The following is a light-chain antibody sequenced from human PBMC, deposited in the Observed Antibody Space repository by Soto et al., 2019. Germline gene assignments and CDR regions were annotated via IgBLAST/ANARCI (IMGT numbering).Light chain of an antibody. CDR1: QGISSY. Sequence: AIRMTQSPSSFSASTGDRVTITCRASQGISSYLAWYQQKPGKAPKLLIYAASTLQSGVPSRFSGSGSGTDSTLTISCLQSEDFATYYCQQYYSYPRAFGTGTKVDIK. V-gene: IGKV1-8*01. J-gene: IGKJ3*01. CDR3: QQYYSYPRA. CDR2: AAS.